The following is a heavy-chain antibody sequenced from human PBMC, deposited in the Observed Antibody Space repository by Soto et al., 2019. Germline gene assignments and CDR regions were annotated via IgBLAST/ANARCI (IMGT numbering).Heavy chain of an antibody. CDR3: ARDCGEQLVRRGFYYYYMDV. J-gene: IGHJ6*03. D-gene: IGHD6-6*01. V-gene: IGHV3-21*01. Sequence: EVQLVESGGGLVKPGGSLRLSCAASGFAFSSFSMNWVRQAPGKGLEWVAFISSGGSSMYYADSVKGRFSISRDNAKNSHFLQMNSLRAKDTAVYYCARDCGEQLVRRGFYYYYMDVWGTGTTVTVAS. CDR2: ISSGGSSM. CDR1: GFAFSSFS.